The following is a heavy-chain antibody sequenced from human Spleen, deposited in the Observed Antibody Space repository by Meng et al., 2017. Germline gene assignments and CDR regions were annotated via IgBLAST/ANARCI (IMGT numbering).Heavy chain of an antibody. Sequence: ASVKVSCKASGYTFTSYAMHWVRQAPGQRLEWMGWINAGNGNTKYSQKFQGRVTITRDTSASTAYMELSSLRSEDTAVYYCARGTYDFWSGKGFDYWGQGTLVTVSS. CDR2: INAGNGNT. V-gene: IGHV1-3*01. D-gene: IGHD3-3*01. CDR3: ARGTYDFWSGKGFDY. J-gene: IGHJ4*02. CDR1: GYTFTSYA.